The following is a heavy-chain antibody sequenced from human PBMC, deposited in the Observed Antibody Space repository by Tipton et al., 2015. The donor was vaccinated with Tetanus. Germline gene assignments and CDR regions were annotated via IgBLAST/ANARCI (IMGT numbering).Heavy chain of an antibody. CDR1: GGSINRYY. CDR3: ASHYGSGSDDAFDI. J-gene: IGHJ3*02. CDR2: IYYSGDT. Sequence: TLSLTCTVSGGSINRYYWSWIRQPPGKGLEWIGYIYYSGDTNYNPSLKSRVTMSVDTSKNQFSLKLSSVTAADTAVFYCASHYGSGSDDAFDIWGQGTMVTVSS. V-gene: IGHV4-59*12. D-gene: IGHD3-10*01.